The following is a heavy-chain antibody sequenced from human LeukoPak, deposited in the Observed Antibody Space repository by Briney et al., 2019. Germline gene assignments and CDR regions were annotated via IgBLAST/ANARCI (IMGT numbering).Heavy chain of an antibody. V-gene: IGHV3-7*01. D-gene: IGHD6-19*01. CDR3: ARGAYSSGWAYFDH. J-gene: IGHJ4*02. CDR2: IKQDGSEK. CDR1: GFTFCSYW. Sequence: GGALRLSCAASGFTFCSYWMSWGRQAPGKGLEWVANIKQDGSEKYYVDSVKGRFTISRDNAKNSLYLQMNSLRAEDTAVYYCARGAYSSGWAYFDHWGQGTLVTVSS.